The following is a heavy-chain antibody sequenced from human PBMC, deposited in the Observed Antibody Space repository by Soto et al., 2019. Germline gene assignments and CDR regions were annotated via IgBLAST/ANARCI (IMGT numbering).Heavy chain of an antibody. V-gene: IGHV3-72*01. CDR3: TRSSGTYKYFDL. CDR2: SRNKPNSYTR. D-gene: IGHD1-26*01. J-gene: IGHJ2*01. Sequence: EVQLVGSGGDLVQPGGSLRLSCAVSGFTFSVYYMDWVRQAPGKGLEWVARSRNKPNSYTREYAASVKGRFTISRDDSKKSLYLQMNSLKTEDTAVYYCTRSSGTYKYFDLWGRGTLVTVSS. CDR1: GFTFSVYY.